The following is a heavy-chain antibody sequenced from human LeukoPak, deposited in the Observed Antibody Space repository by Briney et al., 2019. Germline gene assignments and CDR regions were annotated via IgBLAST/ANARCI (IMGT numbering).Heavy chain of an antibody. V-gene: IGHV3-48*01. CDR2: ISTSGPSTSGPTI. J-gene: IGHJ6*03. D-gene: IGHD5-18*01. CDR3: AKDPAAMGPGYHYYYMDV. CDR1: GFTFSNYW. Sequence: GGSLRLSCAASGFTFSNYWMNWIRQAPGKGLEWVSYISTSGPSTSGPTIYYADSVKGRFTISRDNSRNTLYLQMNSLGAEDTAVYYCAKDPAAMGPGYHYYYMDVWGQGTTVTVSS.